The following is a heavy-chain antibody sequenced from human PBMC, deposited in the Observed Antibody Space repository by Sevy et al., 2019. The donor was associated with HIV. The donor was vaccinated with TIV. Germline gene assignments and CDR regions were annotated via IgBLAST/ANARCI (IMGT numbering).Heavy chain of an antibody. CDR3: ARDAARVIVPTAGFDS. CDR2: IWYDGRTE. D-gene: IGHD1-1*01. V-gene: IGHV3-33*01. J-gene: IGHJ5*01. CDR1: GFTFRSFS. Sequence: GGSLRLSCVASGFTFRSFSMHWVRQAPGKGLEWVAAIWYDGRTERYADSVQGRFTISRVNSKKTLHLQMNSLRAEDAALYYCARDAARVIVPTAGFDSWGQGTLVTVSS.